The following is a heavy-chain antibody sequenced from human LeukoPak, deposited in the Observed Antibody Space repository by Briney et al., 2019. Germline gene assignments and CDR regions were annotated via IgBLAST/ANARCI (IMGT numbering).Heavy chain of an antibody. CDR1: GFSLSTSAVG. CDR2: TYWDDDK. D-gene: IGHD2/OR15-2a*01. CDR3: AHRNPQSMAYYFDY. J-gene: IGHJ4*02. V-gene: IGHV2-5*02. Sequence: SGPTLVNPTQTLTLTCTFSGFSLSTSAVGVGWIRQPPGKALEWLALTYWDDDKRYSPSLKSRLTITKDTSKNQVVLAMSNMDPVDTATYYCAHRNPQSMAYYFDYWGQGTLVTVSS.